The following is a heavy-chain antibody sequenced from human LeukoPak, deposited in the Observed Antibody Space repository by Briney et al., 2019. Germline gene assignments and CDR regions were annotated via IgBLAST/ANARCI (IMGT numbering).Heavy chain of an antibody. D-gene: IGHD3-10*01. CDR2: ISSSSSTI. J-gene: IGHJ4*02. Sequence: TGGSLRLSCAASGFTVSSYSMNWVRQAPGKGLEWVSYISSSSSTIYYADSVKGRFTISRDNAKNSLYLQMNSLRAEDTAVYYCAIGSGSYESGFDYWGQGTLVTVSS. V-gene: IGHV3-48*04. CDR3: AIGSGSYESGFDY. CDR1: GFTVSSYS.